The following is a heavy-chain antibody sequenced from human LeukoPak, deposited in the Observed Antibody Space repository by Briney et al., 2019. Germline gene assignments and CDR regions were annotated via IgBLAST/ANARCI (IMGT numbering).Heavy chain of an antibody. CDR1: GFTFSSYV. V-gene: IGHV3-74*01. CDR3: ARDGGRRYGMDV. J-gene: IGHJ6*02. D-gene: IGHD3-3*01. CDR2: ISHDGFI. Sequence: GGSLRLSCETAGFTFSSYVMHWVRRTPGKGLVWVSRISHDGFISYADSVKGRFTISRDNAKNTLYLQMNSLRAEDTAVYYCARDGGRRYGMDVWGQGTTLTVSS.